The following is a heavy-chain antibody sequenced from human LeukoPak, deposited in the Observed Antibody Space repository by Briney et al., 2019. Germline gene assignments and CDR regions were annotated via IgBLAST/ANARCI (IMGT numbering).Heavy chain of an antibody. V-gene: IGHV1-18*01. Sequence: ASVKVSLKASGYTFIDYLISWLRQAPAQRLAWMGWISAYNGNTNYAQKVQGRVTMNTDTSTSTAYMELRSLRSDDAAVYYCAREYGFHFDYWGQGTVVTVS. J-gene: IGHJ4*02. CDR2: ISAYNGNT. CDR3: AREYGFHFDY. D-gene: IGHD3-10*01. CDR1: GYTFIDYL.